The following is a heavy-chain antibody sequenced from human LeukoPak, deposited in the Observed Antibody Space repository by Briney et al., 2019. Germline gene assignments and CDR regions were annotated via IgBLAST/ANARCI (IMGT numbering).Heavy chain of an antibody. CDR2: IKSKTDGGTT. CDR3: TTDHPYDFWSGYYGGWFDP. CDR1: GFTFSNAW. J-gene: IGHJ5*02. Sequence: MSGGSLRLSCAASGFTFSNAWMGWVRQAPGKGLEWVGRIKSKTDGGTTDYAAPVKGRFTISRDDSKNTLYLQMNSLKTEDTAVYYCTTDHPYDFWSGYYGGWFDPWGQGTLVTVSS. V-gene: IGHV3-15*01. D-gene: IGHD3-3*01.